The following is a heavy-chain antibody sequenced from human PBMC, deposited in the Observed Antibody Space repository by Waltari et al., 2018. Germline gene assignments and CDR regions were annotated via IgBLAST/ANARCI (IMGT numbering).Heavy chain of an antibody. CDR1: GFTFSRSA. CDR3: VKSMTVTTGSLDS. D-gene: IGHD4-17*01. V-gene: IGHV3-23*04. Sequence: EVQLVESGGGLVQPGGSLKLSCATSGFTFSRSAMTWVRQAPGMGLEWVSDISVGGGTTYYADSVKGRFTISRDNSKNTVYLEMNSLRVEDTALYYCVKSMTVTTGSLDSWGQGTPVSVSS. J-gene: IGHJ5*01. CDR2: ISVGGGTT.